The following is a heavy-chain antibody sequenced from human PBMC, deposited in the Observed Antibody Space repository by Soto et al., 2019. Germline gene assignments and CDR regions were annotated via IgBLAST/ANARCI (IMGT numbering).Heavy chain of an antibody. CDR2: IYWNDDK. D-gene: IGHD1-26*01. V-gene: IGHV2-5*01. CDR1: GFSLSTSGVG. Sequence: GSGPTLVNPTQTLTLTCTFSGFSLSTSGVGVGWIRQPPGKALEWLALIYWNDDKRYSPSLKSRLTITKDTSKNQVVLTMTNMDPVDTDKYYCAHGRIVGATGYFDYWGKGTLVTVSS. CDR3: AHGRIVGATGYFDY. J-gene: IGHJ4*02.